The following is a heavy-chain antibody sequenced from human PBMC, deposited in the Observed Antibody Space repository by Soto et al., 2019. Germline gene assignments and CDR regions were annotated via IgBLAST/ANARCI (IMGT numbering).Heavy chain of an antibody. D-gene: IGHD5-12*01. CDR2: IYWDGDK. CDR1: GFSLNTGGVG. J-gene: IGHJ4*02. CDR3: EAGGGLPPYY. Sequence: SGPTLVNPTQTLTLTCTFSGFSLNTGGVGVGWIRQAPGKAPEWLILIYWDGDKRYSPSLRSRLTITKDTPKNEVVLTMTNMGPVDTATYYCEAGGGLPPYYWGQGTLVTVSS. V-gene: IGHV2-5*02.